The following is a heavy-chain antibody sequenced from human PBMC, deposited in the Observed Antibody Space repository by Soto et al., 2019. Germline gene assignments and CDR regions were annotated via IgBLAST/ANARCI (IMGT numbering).Heavy chain of an antibody. CDR3: ARGGFSSSWRFDY. Sequence: SVKVSCNASGGTLSNYAISWVRQAPGQGLEWMGGIMATFGPANSAQKFQGRVRIIADKSTDTAYLELSSLRSEDTAVYYCARGGFSSSWRFDYWGQGTLVTVSS. CDR2: IMATFGPA. J-gene: IGHJ4*02. V-gene: IGHV1-69*06. CDR1: GGTLSNYA. D-gene: IGHD6-13*01.